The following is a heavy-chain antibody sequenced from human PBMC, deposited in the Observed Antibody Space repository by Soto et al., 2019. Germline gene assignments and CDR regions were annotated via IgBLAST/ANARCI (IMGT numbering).Heavy chain of an antibody. D-gene: IGHD2-8*02. J-gene: IGHJ5*02. CDR1: GASIGSGGW. Sequence: SETLSLTCAVSGASIGSGGWWSWVRQPPGKGLEWIAEIFHDGNTNYSPSLKSRVTISVDKSQNQFSLNVYSVTAADTAVYYCPRHEGWTGPDQWGQGTLVTVS. CDR2: IFHDGNT. V-gene: IGHV4-4*02. CDR3: PRHEGWTGPDQ.